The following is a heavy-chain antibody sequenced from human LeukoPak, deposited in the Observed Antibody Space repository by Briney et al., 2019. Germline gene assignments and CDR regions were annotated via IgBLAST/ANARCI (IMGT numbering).Heavy chain of an antibody. V-gene: IGHV4-39*01. CDR2: IYYSGST. D-gene: IGHD2-2*01. CDR1: GGSISSSSYC. J-gene: IGHJ6*02. CDR3: ASLKTVPAATTYYYYGMDV. Sequence: PSETLSLTCTVSGGSISSSSYCWGWIRQPPGKGLEWIGSIYYSGSTYYNPSFKSRVTISVDTSKNQFSLKLSSVTAADTAVYYCASLKTVPAATTYYYYGMDVWGQGTTVTVSS.